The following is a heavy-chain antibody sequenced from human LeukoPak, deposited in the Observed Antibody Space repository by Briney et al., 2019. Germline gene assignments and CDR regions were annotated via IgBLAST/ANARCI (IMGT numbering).Heavy chain of an antibody. V-gene: IGHV3-30-3*01. CDR1: GFTFSFYV. CDR3: ARGRQRRLESDAFDI. Sequence: GGSLRLSCAASGFTFSFYVMHWVRQAPGKGLEWVAVISNDGSNKYYADSVKGRFTISRDNSKNTFYLQTNSLRPEDTALYYCARGRQRRLESDAFDIWGLGTMVTVFS. D-gene: IGHD5-24*01. J-gene: IGHJ3*02. CDR2: ISNDGSNK.